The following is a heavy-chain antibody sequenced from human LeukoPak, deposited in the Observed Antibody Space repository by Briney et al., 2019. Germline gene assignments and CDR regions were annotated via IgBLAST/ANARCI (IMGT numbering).Heavy chain of an antibody. J-gene: IGHJ4*02. CDR2: IKMDGSDK. Sequence: PGGSLRLSCVASGFSFCDYWMTWVRQAPGKRLEFVANIKMDGSDKHYVDSVKGRFTISRDNAKNSVYLQLNSLRVEDTAVYYCVRRNLFDYWGQGTVVTVSS. V-gene: IGHV3-7*01. CDR3: VRRNLFDY. CDR1: GFSFCDYW. D-gene: IGHD1-14*01.